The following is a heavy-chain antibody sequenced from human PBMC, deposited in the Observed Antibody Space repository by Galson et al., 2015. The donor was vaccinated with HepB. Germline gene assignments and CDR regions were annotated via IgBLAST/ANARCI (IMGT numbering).Heavy chain of an antibody. CDR3: ARGALVVGVAATLNNWFDP. D-gene: IGHD2-15*01. V-gene: IGHV1-2*06. CDR2: IDPDSGGT. Sequence: SVKVSCKASGYNFNVYYIHWVRQAPGQGLEWLGRIDPDSGGTDYAQKFQGRVSMTTDTSTSKVYMELRRLRSDDTAIYYCARGALVVGVAATLNNWFDPWGQGTLVTVSS. CDR1: GYNFNVYY. J-gene: IGHJ5*02.